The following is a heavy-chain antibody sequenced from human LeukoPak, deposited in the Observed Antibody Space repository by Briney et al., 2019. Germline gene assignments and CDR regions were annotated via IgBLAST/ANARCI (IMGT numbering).Heavy chain of an antibody. D-gene: IGHD3-22*01. CDR1: GFTVSSNY. CDR3: ARVPMIDAFGI. J-gene: IGHJ3*02. V-gene: IGHV3-53*01. CDR2: IYSGGST. Sequence: PGGSLRLSCAASGFTVSSNYMSWVRQAPGKGLEWVSVIYSGGSTYYADSVRGRFTISRDNSKNTLYLQMNSLRAEDTAVYYCARVPMIDAFGIWGQGTMVTVSS.